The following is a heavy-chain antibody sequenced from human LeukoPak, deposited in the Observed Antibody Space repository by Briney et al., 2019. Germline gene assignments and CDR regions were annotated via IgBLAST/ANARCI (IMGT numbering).Heavy chain of an antibody. CDR1: GFTFSSYG. D-gene: IGHD5-12*01. CDR2: IRYDGSNK. J-gene: IGHJ4*02. V-gene: IGHV3-30*02. CDR3: ARVASGYFDY. Sequence: PGGSLRLSCAASGFTFSSYGMHWVRQAPGKGLEWVAFIRYDGSNKYYADSVKGRFTISRDNSKNTLYLQMGSLRAEDVAVYYCARVASGYFDYWGQGTLVTVSS.